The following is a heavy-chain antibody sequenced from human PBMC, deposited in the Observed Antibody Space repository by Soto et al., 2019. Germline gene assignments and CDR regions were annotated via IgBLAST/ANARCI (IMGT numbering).Heavy chain of an antibody. CDR3: ARDLVAVSGGVYSSSSGGYFFDF. J-gene: IGHJ4*02. CDR1: GFTFSDYY. D-gene: IGHD6-6*01. CDR2: ISNSGRTL. Sequence: GSLRLSCAASGFTFSDYYMSWIRQAPGKGLEWVSYISNSGRTLYYADSMKGRFTISRDNAKNSLYLQMNSLRSEDTAVYYCARDLVAVSGGVYSSSSGGYFFDFWGQGTLVTVSS. V-gene: IGHV3-11*01.